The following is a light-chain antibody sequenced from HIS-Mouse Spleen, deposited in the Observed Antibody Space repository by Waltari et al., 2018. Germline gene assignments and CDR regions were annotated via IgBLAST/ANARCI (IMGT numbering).Light chain of an antibody. V-gene: IGKV1-5*03. CDR3: QQYNSYSMYT. CDR2: KAS. J-gene: IGKJ2*01. CDR1: QSISSW. Sequence: DIQMTQSPSTLSASVGDRVTSTCRASQSISSWLAWYQQKPGKAPKLLIYKASSLESGVPSRFSGGGSGTEFTLTISSLQPDDFATYYCQQYNSYSMYTFGQGTKLEIK.